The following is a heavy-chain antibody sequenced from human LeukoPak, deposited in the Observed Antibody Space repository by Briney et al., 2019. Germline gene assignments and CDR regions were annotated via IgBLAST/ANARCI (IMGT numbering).Heavy chain of an antibody. V-gene: IGHV4-59*01. Sequence: KPSETLSLTCTVSAGSISSNYWSWIRQPPGKGLEWIGYIYYSGSTTYNPSLNSRVTMSLDRSRTQFSLKLSSVTAADTAVYYYATEACGANCRFDYWGQGTLVTVSS. CDR2: IYYSGST. J-gene: IGHJ4*02. CDR1: AGSISSNY. CDR3: ATEACGANCRFDY. D-gene: IGHD4/OR15-4a*01.